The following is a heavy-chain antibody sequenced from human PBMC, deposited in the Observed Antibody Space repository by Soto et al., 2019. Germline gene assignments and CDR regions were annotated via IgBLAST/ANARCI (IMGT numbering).Heavy chain of an antibody. CDR3: ARLGAGETRYGMDV. CDR2: ITGGSSYI. V-gene: IGHV3-21*06. Sequence: GGSLRLSCAASGFILSSHNMNWVRQAPGKGLEWVSSITGGSSYIFYAESVKGRFTISRDNAKNTVYLQVNSLRAEDTGVDYCARLGAGETRYGMDVWGQGATDTVSS. CDR1: GFILSSHN. D-gene: IGHD4-17*01. J-gene: IGHJ6*02.